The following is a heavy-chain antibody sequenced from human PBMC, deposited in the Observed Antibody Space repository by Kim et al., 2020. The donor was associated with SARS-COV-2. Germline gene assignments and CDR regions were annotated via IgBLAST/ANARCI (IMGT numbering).Heavy chain of an antibody. V-gene: IGHV3-23*01. CDR3: AKEPTTVTGYWYFDL. Sequence: GGSLRLSCAASEFTFSSYAMNWVRQAPGKGLEWVSAISDDGGNTFYADSVKGRFTISRDNSKNTLYLQMYGLRAEDTAIYYCAKEPTTVTGYWYFDLWGRGTLVTVSS. CDR1: EFTFSSYA. CDR2: ISDDGGNT. J-gene: IGHJ2*01. D-gene: IGHD4-17*01.